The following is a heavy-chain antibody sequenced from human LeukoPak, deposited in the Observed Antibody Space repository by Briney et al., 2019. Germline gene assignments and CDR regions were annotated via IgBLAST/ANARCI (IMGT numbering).Heavy chain of an antibody. J-gene: IGHJ5*02. D-gene: IGHD6-13*01. V-gene: IGHV4-4*07. CDR1: GGSISRYY. Sequence: SETLSLTGAGSGGSISRYYWSWIRQPAGKGLEWIGRIYTSGSSNYNPSLKSRVTLSVATSKNHFSLKLSSVTAADTAVYYCAREYSSSWSNWFDPWGQGTLVTVSS. CDR3: AREYSSSWSNWFDP. CDR2: IYTSGSS.